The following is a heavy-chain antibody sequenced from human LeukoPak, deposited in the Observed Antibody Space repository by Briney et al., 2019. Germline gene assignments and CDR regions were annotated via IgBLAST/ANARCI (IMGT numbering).Heavy chain of an antibody. CDR3: AKEMGPGYYDSSGYYYLDAFDI. CDR2: ISGSGGST. Sequence: GGSLRLPCAASGFTFSSYAMSWVRQAPGKGLEWVSAISGSGGSTYYADSVKGRFTISRDNSKNTLYLQMNSLRAEDTAVYYCAKEMGPGYYDSSGYYYLDAFDIWGQGTMVTVSS. V-gene: IGHV3-23*01. CDR1: GFTFSSYA. D-gene: IGHD3-22*01. J-gene: IGHJ3*02.